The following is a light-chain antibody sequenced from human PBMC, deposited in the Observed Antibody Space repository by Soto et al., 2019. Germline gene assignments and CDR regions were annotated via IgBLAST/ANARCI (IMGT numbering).Light chain of an antibody. J-gene: IGKJ4*01. Sequence: EVVLTQSPGSLSLSQGDRATLCCRASQSVSSNLAWYQQKNGQAHRLPIYGASTRATGIPARFSGSESGTELTITIRSLQSEDGEVYYCQQSNRWPLTFGGGTKVDI. CDR3: QQSNRWPLT. CDR2: GAS. V-gene: IGKV3-15*01. CDR1: QSVSSN.